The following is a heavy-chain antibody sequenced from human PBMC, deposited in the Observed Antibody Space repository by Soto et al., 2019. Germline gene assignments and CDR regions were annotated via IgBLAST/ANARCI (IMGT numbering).Heavy chain of an antibody. D-gene: IGHD2-2*01. V-gene: IGHV3-13*05. CDR1: GFFFNNYD. J-gene: IGHJ6*02. CDR3: ARAYTGQLPRRGDYYYTLDV. Sequence: QLVESGGGLTQAGGSLRLSCVGSGFFFNNYDMHWVRQVRGKGLEWVSAIGAADDPYYSVSVKGRFIVSRDNAQKSLYLKTNTLRAADRAVYFCARAYTGQLPRRGDYYYTLDVWGRATTVTVSS. CDR2: IGAADDP.